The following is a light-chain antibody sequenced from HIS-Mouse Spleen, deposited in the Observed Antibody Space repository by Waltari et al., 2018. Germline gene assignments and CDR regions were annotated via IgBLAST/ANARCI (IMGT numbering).Light chain of an antibody. Sequence: EIVLTQSPGTLSLSPGERATLSCRASQSVSSSDLAWYQQTPGQAPRLLIYGASSRATGIPDRFSGSGSGTDFPVTISRLEPEDFAVYYCQQYGSSPPITFGQGTRLEIK. CDR3: QQYGSSPPIT. CDR2: GAS. CDR1: QSVSSSD. J-gene: IGKJ5*01. V-gene: IGKV3-20*01.